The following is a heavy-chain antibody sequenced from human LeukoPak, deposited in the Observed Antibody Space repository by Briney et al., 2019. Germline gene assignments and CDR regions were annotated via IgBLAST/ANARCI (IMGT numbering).Heavy chain of an antibody. CDR3: ARGVSRQWLVMGY. J-gene: IGHJ4*02. CDR1: GYTFTSYG. Sequence: SVKVSCKASGYTFTSYGISWVRQAPGQGLEWMGRIIPILGIANYAQKFQGRVTITADKSTSTAYMELSSLRSEDTAVYYCARGVSRQWLVMGYWGQGTLVTVSS. V-gene: IGHV1-69*04. D-gene: IGHD6-19*01. CDR2: IIPILGIA.